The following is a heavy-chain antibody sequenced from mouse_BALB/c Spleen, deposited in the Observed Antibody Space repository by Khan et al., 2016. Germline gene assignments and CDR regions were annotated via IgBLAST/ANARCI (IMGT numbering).Heavy chain of an antibody. V-gene: IGHV3-2*02. D-gene: IGHD1-1*01. J-gene: IGHJ3*01. CDR2: IGYSGTT. Sequence: EVQLQESGPGLVKPSQSLSLTCTVTGYSITSDYAWNWIRQFPGNRLEWMGYIGYSGTTSYNPSLRSRISITRDSSKTQFFLQLNSVTTEDTATYYCALLRAPYWGQGTRVTVSA. CDR3: ALLRAPY. CDR1: GYSITSDYA.